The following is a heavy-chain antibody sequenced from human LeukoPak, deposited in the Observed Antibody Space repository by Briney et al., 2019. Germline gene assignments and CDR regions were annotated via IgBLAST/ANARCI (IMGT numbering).Heavy chain of an antibody. J-gene: IGHJ4*02. CDR1: GGSVSSGSYY. CDR2: IYYSGST. V-gene: IGHV4-61*01. Sequence: PSETLSLTCTVSGGSVSSGSYYWSWIRQPPGKGLEWIGYIYYSGSTNYNPSLKSRVTISVDTSKNQFSLKLSSVTAADTAVYYCARVPVYYYGSGVSFDYWGQGTLVTVSS. CDR3: ARVPVYYYGSGVSFDY. D-gene: IGHD3-10*01.